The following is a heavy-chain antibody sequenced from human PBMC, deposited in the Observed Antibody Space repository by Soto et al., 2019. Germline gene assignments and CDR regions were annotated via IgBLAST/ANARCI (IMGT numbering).Heavy chain of an antibody. J-gene: IGHJ4*02. CDR1: GYTFTEYG. CDR3: ARADYGDTKIYSFDH. Sequence: QVQLVRSGAEVTQPGASVKVSCKTSGYTFTEYGISWFRQAPGQGLEWMGWISPYNGKTNYIQEFQDRVTITTDTSSTTVYMDLRTLKSDDTAIYFCARADYGDTKIYSFDHWGQGTLVTVSS. CDR2: ISPYNGKT. D-gene: IGHD4-17*01. V-gene: IGHV1-18*01.